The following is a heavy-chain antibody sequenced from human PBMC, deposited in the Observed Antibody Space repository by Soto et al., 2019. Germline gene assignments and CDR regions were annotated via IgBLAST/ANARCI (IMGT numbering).Heavy chain of an antibody. CDR1: GGSISSYY. Sequence: SETLSLTCTVSGGSISSYYWSWIRQPPGKGLEWIGYIYYSGSTNYNPSLKSRVTISVDTSKNQFSLKLSSVTAADTAVYYCARGVVATIPRYYYYMEVWGKGTTVTVSS. CDR3: ARGVVATIPRYYYYMEV. V-gene: IGHV4-59*01. CDR2: IYYSGST. D-gene: IGHD5-12*01. J-gene: IGHJ6*03.